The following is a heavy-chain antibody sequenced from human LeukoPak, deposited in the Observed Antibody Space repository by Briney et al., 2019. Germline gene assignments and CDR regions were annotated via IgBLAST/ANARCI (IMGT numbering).Heavy chain of an antibody. D-gene: IGHD5-18*01. J-gene: IGHJ6*03. V-gene: IGHV4-59*01. CDR1: GGSISSYY. CDR3: ARAHPRWRSYGSYYYYYMDV. Sequence: PSETLSLTCTVSGGSISSYYWSWIRQPPGKGLEWIGYIYYSGSTNYNPSLKSRVTISVDTSKNQFSLKLSSVTAADTAVYYCARAHPRWRSYGSYYYYYMDVWGKESTVTVSS. CDR2: IYYSGST.